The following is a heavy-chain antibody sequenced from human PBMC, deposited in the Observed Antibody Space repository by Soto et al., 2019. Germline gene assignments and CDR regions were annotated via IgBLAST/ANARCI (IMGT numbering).Heavy chain of an antibody. D-gene: IGHD3-9*01. CDR1: GYNCTSYR. CDR2: IDPDDSYT. V-gene: IGHV5-10-1*01. J-gene: IGHJ4*02. Sequence: GESPEISCKGSGYNCTSYRSGWVGHVPGKGLEWMGKIDPDDSYTIYSPSFQGHVTISADKSISTAYLQWNSLKASDTAIYSCASSHFDWCLGYGGQGTPVTVSS. CDR3: ASSHFDWCLGY.